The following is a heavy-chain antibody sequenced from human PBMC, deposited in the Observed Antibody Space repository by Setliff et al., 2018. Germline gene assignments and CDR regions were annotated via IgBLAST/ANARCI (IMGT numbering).Heavy chain of an antibody. Sequence: ASETLSLTCTVSGGSISSGSYYWSWIRQPAGKGLEWIGRIYTSGSTNYNPSLKSRVTISVDTSKNQFSLKLSSVTAADTAVYYCARSPYVVVTAIPFDYWGQGTLVTVSS. CDR2: IYTSGST. J-gene: IGHJ4*02. V-gene: IGHV4-61*02. D-gene: IGHD2-21*02. CDR1: GGSISSGSYY. CDR3: ARSPYVVVTAIPFDY.